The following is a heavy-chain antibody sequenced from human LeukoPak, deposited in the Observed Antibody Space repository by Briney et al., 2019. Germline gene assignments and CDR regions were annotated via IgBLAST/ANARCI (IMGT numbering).Heavy chain of an antibody. CDR1: GGSFSGKY. Sequence: KPSETLSLTCAVSGGSFSGKYWTWIRQPPGKGLEWIGEITYSGSIYYNPSLKSRVTISVDTSKNQLSLKLNSVTAADTAVYYCARDLMTWGQGTLVTVSS. V-gene: IGHV4-34*01. CDR3: ARDLMT. J-gene: IGHJ4*02. CDR2: ITYSGSI.